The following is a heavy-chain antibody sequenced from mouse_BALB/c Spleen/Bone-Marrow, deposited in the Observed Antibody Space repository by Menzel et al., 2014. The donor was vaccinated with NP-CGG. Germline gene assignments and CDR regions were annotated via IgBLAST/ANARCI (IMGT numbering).Heavy chain of an antibody. V-gene: IGHV1-7*01. D-gene: IGHD2-1*01. J-gene: IGHJ4*01. Sequence: QVQLKESGAELAKPGASVKMSCKASGYTFTSYWMHWVKQRPGQGLEWIGYINPSTGYTDYNQKFNDKATLTADKSSSTAYVQLSSLTSNDSAVYYCARGNPLYAMDYWGQGTSVTVSS. CDR3: ARGNPLYAMDY. CDR1: GYTFTSYW. CDR2: INPSTGYT.